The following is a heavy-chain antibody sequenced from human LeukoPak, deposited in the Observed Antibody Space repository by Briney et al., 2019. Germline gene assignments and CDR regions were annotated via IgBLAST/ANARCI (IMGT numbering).Heavy chain of an antibody. CDR1: GFTFSSYG. CDR3: ARDMRRDYDFWSGWFDAFDI. D-gene: IGHD3-3*01. CDR2: IRYDGSNK. V-gene: IGHV3-30*02. Sequence: GGSLRLSCAASGFTFSSYGMHWVRQAPGKGLEWVAFIRYDGSNKYYADSVKGRFTISRDNAKNSLYLQMNSLRAEDTAVYYCARDMRRDYDFWSGWFDAFDIWGQGTMVTVSS. J-gene: IGHJ3*02.